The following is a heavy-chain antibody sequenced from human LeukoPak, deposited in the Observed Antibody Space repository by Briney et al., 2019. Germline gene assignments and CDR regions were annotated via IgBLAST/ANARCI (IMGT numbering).Heavy chain of an antibody. CDR3: AREAIRDAFDI. CDR2: LNPNSGGT. CDR1: GYTFTGYY. V-gene: IGHV1-2*02. D-gene: IGHD2-21*01. J-gene: IGHJ3*02. Sequence: GASVKVSCKASGYTFTGYYMRWVRQAPGQGLEWMGWLNPNSGGTNYAQKFQGRVTMTRDTSISTAYMELSRLRSDDTALYYCAREAIRDAFDIWGQGTMVTVSS.